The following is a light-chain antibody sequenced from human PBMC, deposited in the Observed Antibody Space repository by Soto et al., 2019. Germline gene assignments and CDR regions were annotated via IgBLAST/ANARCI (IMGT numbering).Light chain of an antibody. CDR2: GAS. Sequence: EIVLKQSPSTLSVSPLYAATLSFRASQSVSSSYIAWYQQRPGQTPSLLIYGASTRATGIPDRFSGSGSGTHFTLTISRLEPGDFAVYYCQQFGGITLKFGDGGRLDVK. CDR3: QQFGGITLK. V-gene: IGKV3-20*01. J-gene: IGKJ5*01. CDR1: QSVSSSY.